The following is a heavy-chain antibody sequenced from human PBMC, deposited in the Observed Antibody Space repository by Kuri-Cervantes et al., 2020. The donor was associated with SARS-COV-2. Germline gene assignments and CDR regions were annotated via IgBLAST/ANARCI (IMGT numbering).Heavy chain of an antibody. CDR3: AKSRWQQLSWLDY. CDR1: GFTFSSYA. V-gene: IGHV3-23*01. J-gene: IGHJ4*02. CDR2: ISGSGGST. D-gene: IGHD6-13*01. Sequence: GSLKISCAASGFTFSSYAMSWVRQAPGKGLEWVSAISGSGGSTYYADSVKGRFTISRDNSKNTLYLQMNSLRAEDTAVYYCAKSRWQQLSWLDYWGQGTLVTVSS.